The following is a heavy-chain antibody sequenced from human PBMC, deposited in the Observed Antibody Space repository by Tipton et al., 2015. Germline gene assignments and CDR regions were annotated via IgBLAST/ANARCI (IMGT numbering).Heavy chain of an antibody. D-gene: IGHD5-24*01. Sequence: TLSLTCAVSGYSISSGYYWGWIRQPPGKELEWIGYISYSETSHYNPSLKSRVNISIDTSKKQFSLKLTSVTAADTAVYYCARDLEHGMDVWGQGTTVTVSS. CDR3: ARDLEHGMDV. V-gene: IGHV4-61*01. J-gene: IGHJ6*02. CDR1: GYSISSGYY. CDR2: ISYSETS.